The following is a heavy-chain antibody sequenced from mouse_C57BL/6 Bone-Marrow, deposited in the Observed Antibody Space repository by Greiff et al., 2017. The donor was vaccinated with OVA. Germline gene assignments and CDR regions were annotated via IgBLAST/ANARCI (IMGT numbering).Heavy chain of an antibody. CDR1: GYTFTDYN. V-gene: IGHV1-22*01. CDR3: VSNYYGSSPYYLDY. Sequence: EVQLQQSGPELVKPGASVKMSCKASGYTFTDYNMHWVKQSHGKSLEWIGYINPNNGGTSYNQKFKGKATLTVNKSSSTAYMELRSLTSEDSAVYYCVSNYYGSSPYYLDYWGQGTTLTVSS. D-gene: IGHD1-1*01. CDR2: INPNNGGT. J-gene: IGHJ2*01.